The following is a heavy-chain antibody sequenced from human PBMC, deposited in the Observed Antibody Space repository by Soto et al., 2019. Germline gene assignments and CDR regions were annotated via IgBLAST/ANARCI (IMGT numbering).Heavy chain of an antibody. V-gene: IGHV5-51*01. J-gene: IGHJ6*02. CDR1: GYSFTSYW. CDR2: IYPGDSDT. Sequence: PGESLKISCKGSGYSFTSYWIGWVRQMPGKGLEWMGIIYPGDSDTRYSPSFQGQVTISADKSISTAYLQWSSLKASDTAMYYCAGGGVRGVITRTRDYYGMDVWGQGTTATVSS. D-gene: IGHD3-10*01. CDR3: AGGGVRGVITRTRDYYGMDV.